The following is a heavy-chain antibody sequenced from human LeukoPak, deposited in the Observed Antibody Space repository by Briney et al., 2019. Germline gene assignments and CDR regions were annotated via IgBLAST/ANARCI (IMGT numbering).Heavy chain of an antibody. CDR2: IKSKTDGGTT. D-gene: IGHD3-10*01. V-gene: IGHV3-15*07. CDR3: ARGLRSTMAVGYFQH. Sequence: GGSLRLSCAASGFTFSNAWMNWVRQAPGKGLEWVGRIKSKTDGGTTDYAAPVKGRFTISRDDSKNTLHLQMNSLRAEDTAVYYCARGLRSTMAVGYFQHWGQGTLVTVSS. J-gene: IGHJ1*01. CDR1: GFTFSNAW.